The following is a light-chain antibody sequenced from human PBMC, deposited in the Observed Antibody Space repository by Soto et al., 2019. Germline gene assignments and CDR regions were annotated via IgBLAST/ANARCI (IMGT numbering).Light chain of an antibody. Sequence: DVQMTQSTSSLSASVGDRVTITCRASQSISTYLHWYQQKPGKAPKLLIYAASSLQSGVPSRFSGSGSGTDFTLTISSLQPEDFATYYCQQYNTYSTFGQGTRLEIK. CDR3: QQYNTYST. CDR1: QSISTY. V-gene: IGKV1-39*01. CDR2: AAS. J-gene: IGKJ5*01.